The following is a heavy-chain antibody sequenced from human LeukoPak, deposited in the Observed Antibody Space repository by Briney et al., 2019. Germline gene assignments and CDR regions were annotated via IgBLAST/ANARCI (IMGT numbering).Heavy chain of an antibody. CDR2: IYYSGST. D-gene: IGHD5-18*01. CDR1: GGSFSNYY. J-gene: IGHJ5*02. Sequence: SETLSLTCTVSGGSFSNYYWSWIRQPPGKGLEWIGYIYYSGSTNYNPSLKSRVTISVDASKNQFSLNLSSVTAADTAVYYCARHPTALVSYGFDPWGQGTLVTVSS. CDR3: ARHPTALVSYGFDP. V-gene: IGHV4-59*08.